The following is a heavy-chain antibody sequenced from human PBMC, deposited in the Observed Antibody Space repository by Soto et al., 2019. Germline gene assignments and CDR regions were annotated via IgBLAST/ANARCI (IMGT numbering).Heavy chain of an antibody. J-gene: IGHJ4*02. D-gene: IGHD2-15*01. Sequence: EVQLVESGGGLVQPGGSLRLSCVASGLTFSSYWMDWVRQAPGKGLVWVPRIKSDGSNIAYGDSVKGRFSISRDNGKNTLYLQMDSLRGEDTAVYACWVTPGYWGQGTLVTVSS. CDR3: WVTPGY. CDR2: IKSDGSNI. CDR1: GLTFSSYW. V-gene: IGHV3-74*01.